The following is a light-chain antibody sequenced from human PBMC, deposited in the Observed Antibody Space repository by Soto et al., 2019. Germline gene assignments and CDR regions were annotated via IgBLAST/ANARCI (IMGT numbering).Light chain of an antibody. CDR2: GAS. Sequence: DIVMTQSPDSLAVSLGERATINCKSSQSVLYSSSNKNYLAWYQQKPGQAPRLIIHGASSRATGVPDRITGSGSGTDFTLSISRLEPEDFAVYYCQQYGGSTRTFGQGTKVDIK. J-gene: IGKJ1*01. CDR3: QQYGGSTRT. V-gene: IGKV4-1*01. CDR1: QSVLYSSSNKNY.